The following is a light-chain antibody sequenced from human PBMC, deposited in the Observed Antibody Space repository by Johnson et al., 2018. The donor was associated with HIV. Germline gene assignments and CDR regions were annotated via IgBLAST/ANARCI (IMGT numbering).Light chain of an antibody. V-gene: IGLV1-51*01. CDR1: SCDIGNNY. CDR3: AAWDDSLNGLYV. CDR2: DIN. Sequence: QSVLTQPPSVSAAPGQKATISCSGISCDIGNNYVSWYQQFPGTAPKLLICDINKRPSGIPDRISGSKSGTSASLAISGLQAEDEADYYCAAWDDSLNGLYVFGTGTKVTVL. J-gene: IGLJ1*01.